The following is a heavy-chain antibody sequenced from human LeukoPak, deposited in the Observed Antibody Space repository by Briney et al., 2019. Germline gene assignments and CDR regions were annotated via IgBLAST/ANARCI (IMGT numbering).Heavy chain of an antibody. V-gene: IGHV4-4*02. CDR3: ARGRYSSGSNAKNWGLWYFDL. Sequence: PSETLSLTCAVSGGSISSSTNWWSWVRQPPGKGLEWIGEIYHSGGTNYNPSLKSRITISVDKSQNQFSLKVNSLTAADTAVYYCARGRYSSGSNAKNWGLWYFDLWGRGTLVTVSS. CDR1: GGSISSSTNW. D-gene: IGHD6-19*01. CDR2: IYHSGGT. J-gene: IGHJ2*01.